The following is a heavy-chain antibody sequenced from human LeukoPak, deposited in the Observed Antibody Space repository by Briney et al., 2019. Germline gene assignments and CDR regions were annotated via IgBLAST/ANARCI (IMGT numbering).Heavy chain of an antibody. J-gene: IGHJ4*02. Sequence: GGSLRLSSAASGFTFSSYWMHWVRQAPGKGLEGVAYISSSGSTIYADSVKGRFTISRDNAKNSLYLQINSLRAEDSALYYCSRDGNTGSGWYWAYWGQGTMVTVSS. CDR3: SRDGNTGSGWYWAY. CDR1: GFTFSSYW. CDR2: ISSSGSTI. V-gene: IGHV3-48*01. D-gene: IGHD6-19*01.